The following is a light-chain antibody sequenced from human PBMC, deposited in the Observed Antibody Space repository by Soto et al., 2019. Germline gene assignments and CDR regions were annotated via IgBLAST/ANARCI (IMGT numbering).Light chain of an antibody. CDR1: QTVSIN. CDR2: GVS. Sequence: ILMTQSPATLSVFPGERATLSCRASQTVSINLAWYQQKPGQAPRLLIYGVSTGATDIPARFSGSGSGTEFTLTISSLQSEDIAFYYCQQYNIWPLTFGGGTKVEIK. J-gene: IGKJ4*01. V-gene: IGKV3-15*01. CDR3: QQYNIWPLT.